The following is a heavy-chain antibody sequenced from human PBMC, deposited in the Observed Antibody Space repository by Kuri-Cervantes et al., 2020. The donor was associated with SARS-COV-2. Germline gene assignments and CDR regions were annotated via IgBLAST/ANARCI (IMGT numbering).Heavy chain of an antibody. D-gene: IGHD6-6*01. V-gene: IGHV4-59*01. CDR3: ARDTFWQLGQYYYYGMDV. CDR2: IYYSGST. CDR1: GGSISSYY. Sequence: SETLSLTCTVSGGSISSYYWSWIRQPPGKGLEWIGYIYYSGSTNYNPSLKSRVTISVDTSKNQFSLKLSSVTAADTAVYYCARDTFWQLGQYYYYGMDVWGQGTTVTGSS. J-gene: IGHJ6*01.